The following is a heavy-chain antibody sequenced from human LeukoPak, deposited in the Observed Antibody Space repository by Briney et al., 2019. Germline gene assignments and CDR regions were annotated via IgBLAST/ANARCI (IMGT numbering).Heavy chain of an antibody. CDR1: GYTFASYA. D-gene: IGHD6-13*01. Sequence: ASVKVSCKASGYTFASYAMNWVRQAPGQGLEWMGWINTNTGNPTYAQGFTGRFVFSLDTSVSTAYLQISSLKAEDTAVYYCARGDLIGYSSSHYWGRGTLVTVSS. CDR3: ARGDLIGYSSSHY. V-gene: IGHV7-4-1*02. CDR2: INTNTGNP. J-gene: IGHJ4*02.